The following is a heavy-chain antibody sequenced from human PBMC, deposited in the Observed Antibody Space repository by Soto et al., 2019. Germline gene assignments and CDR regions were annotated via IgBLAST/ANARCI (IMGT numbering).Heavy chain of an antibody. CDR3: ARGWFGPDV. CDR1: EFTFSGRS. D-gene: IGHD3-10*01. Sequence: EVQLVESGGGLVQPGGSLRLSCAASEFTFSGRSVHWVRQAPGKGLVWVSGIDKVGTDSTYADSVKGRFTSSRDNAKNKVNIQMNNLRVEDTAVYYCARGWFGPDVWGKGTTVTVSS. CDR2: IDKVGTDS. V-gene: IGHV3-74*02. J-gene: IGHJ6*03.